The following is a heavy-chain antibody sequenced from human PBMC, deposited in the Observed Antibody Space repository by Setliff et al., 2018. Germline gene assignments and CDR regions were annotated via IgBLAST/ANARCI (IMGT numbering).Heavy chain of an antibody. J-gene: IGHJ4*02. CDR1: GFTFSRFW. CDR3: ARALYGYSYGYDF. Sequence: GSLRLSCAASGFTFSRFWMNWVRQAPGKGLEHVSFISITSRHYTNYADSVKGRFTISRDNAKTSLYLQMNGLRAEDTGVYYCARALYGYSYGYDFWGQGTPVTVSS. V-gene: IGHV3-21*05. D-gene: IGHD5-18*01. CDR2: ISITSRHYT.